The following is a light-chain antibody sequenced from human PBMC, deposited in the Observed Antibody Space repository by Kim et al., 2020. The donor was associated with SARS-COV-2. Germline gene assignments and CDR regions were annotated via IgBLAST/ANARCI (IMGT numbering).Light chain of an antibody. J-gene: IGLJ2*01. Sequence: SYELTQPPSVSVSPGQTVSITCSGDKLGDKYACWYQQKPGQSPVLVIYQDSKRPSGIPERFSGSNSGNKATLTISGTQAMDEADYYCQAWDSSTVVFGGG. CDR3: QAWDSSTVV. V-gene: IGLV3-1*01. CDR2: QDS. CDR1: KLGDKY.